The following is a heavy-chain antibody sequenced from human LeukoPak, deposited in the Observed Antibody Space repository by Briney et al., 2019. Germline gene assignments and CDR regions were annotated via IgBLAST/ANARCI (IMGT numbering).Heavy chain of an antibody. V-gene: IGHV4-59*01. CDR2: IYYSGST. CDR3: ATYTGPYYYYGMDV. J-gene: IGHJ6*02. CDR1: GGSISSYY. Sequence: SETLSLTCTVSGGSISSYYWTWIRQPAGKGLEWNGYIYYSGSTNYKPSLKSRVTISVDTSNNQFSLRLSSVTAADTAVYYCATYTGPYYYYGMDVWGQGTTVTVSS.